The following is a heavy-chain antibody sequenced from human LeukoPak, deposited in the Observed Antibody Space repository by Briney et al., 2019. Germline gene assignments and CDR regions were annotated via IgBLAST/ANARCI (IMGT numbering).Heavy chain of an antibody. CDR1: GFTFSSYS. D-gene: IGHD6-19*01. Sequence: PGGSLRLSCAASGFTFSSYSMNWVRQAPEKGLEWVSSISSSNSYIYNADSVKGRFTISRDNAKNSLYLQMNSLRAEDTAVYYCARDQGLLVVAGRFGYWGQGTLVTVSS. CDR3: ARDQGLLVVAGRFGY. CDR2: ISSSNSYI. J-gene: IGHJ4*02. V-gene: IGHV3-21*01.